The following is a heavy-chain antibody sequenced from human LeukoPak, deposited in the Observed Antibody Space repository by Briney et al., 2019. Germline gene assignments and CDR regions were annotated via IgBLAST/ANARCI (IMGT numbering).Heavy chain of an antibody. CDR2: IIPIFGTA. Sequence: SVKVSCKASGGTFSSYAISWVRQAPGQGLEWMGRIIPIFGTANYAQKFQGRVTITMDESTSTAYMELSSLRSEDTAVYYCARYLGYSYGFRGGDYFDYWGQGTLVTVSS. D-gene: IGHD5-18*01. V-gene: IGHV1-69*05. CDR3: ARYLGYSYGFRGGDYFDY. CDR1: GGTFSSYA. J-gene: IGHJ4*02.